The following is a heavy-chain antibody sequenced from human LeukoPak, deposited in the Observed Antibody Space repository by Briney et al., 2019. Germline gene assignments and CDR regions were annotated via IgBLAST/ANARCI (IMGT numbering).Heavy chain of an antibody. CDR3: VRHYYDGSAYYFDC. D-gene: IGHD3-22*01. V-gene: IGHV3-7*01. J-gene: IGHJ4*02. CDR2: IKQDGSAK. CDR1: GFTSGSYW. Sequence: PGGSLRLSCVASGFTSGSYWMAWVRQAPGKGLEWVANIKQDGSAKTYVDSVKGRFTISRDNAKNSLYLQMNSLRAEDTAVYYCVRHYYDGSAYYFDCWGQGTLVTISS.